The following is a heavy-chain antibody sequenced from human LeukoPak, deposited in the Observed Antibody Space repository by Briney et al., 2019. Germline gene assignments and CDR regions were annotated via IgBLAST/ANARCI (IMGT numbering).Heavy chain of an antibody. V-gene: IGHV4-61*08. CDR3: ARAPPPRYSYGFYFDY. J-gene: IGHJ4*02. CDR1: GGSISSGGYY. CDR2: IYYSGST. Sequence: IPSETLSLTCTVSGGSISSGGYYWSWIRQHPGKGLEWIGYIYYSGSTNYNPSLKSRVTISVDTSKNQFSLKLSSVTAADTAVYYCARAPPPRYSYGFYFDYWGQGTLVTVSS. D-gene: IGHD5-18*01.